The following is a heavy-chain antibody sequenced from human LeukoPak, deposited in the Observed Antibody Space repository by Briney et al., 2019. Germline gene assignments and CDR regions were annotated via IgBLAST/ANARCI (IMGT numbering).Heavy chain of an antibody. CDR1: GFTFSTYW. V-gene: IGHV3-66*01. D-gene: IGHD6-13*01. Sequence: GGSLRLSCAASGFTFSTYWMHWVRQAPGKGLEWVSVIYSGGSTYYADSVKGRFTISRDNSKNTLYLQMNSLRAEDTAVYYCARAYSTSWYSFDYWGQGTLVTVSS. CDR2: IYSGGST. CDR3: ARAYSTSWYSFDY. J-gene: IGHJ4*02.